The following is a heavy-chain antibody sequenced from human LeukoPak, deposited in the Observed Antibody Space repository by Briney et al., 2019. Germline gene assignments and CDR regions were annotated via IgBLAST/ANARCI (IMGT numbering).Heavy chain of an antibody. V-gene: IGHV3-23*01. CDR2: IFTSGGEI. Sequence: GGSLRLSCAASGFTFSTFAMIWGRQPPGKGLGWVSSIFTSGGEIHYADSVRGRFTVSRDNSKNTLYLQMNSLRAEDTAIYFCAKEPHMLTGYYTDYFDYWGQGTLVTVTS. D-gene: IGHD3-9*01. CDR3: AKEPHMLTGYYTDYFDY. CDR1: GFTFSTFA. J-gene: IGHJ4*02.